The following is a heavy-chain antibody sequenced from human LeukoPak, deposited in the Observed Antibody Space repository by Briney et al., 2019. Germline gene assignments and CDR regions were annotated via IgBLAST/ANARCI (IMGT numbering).Heavy chain of an antibody. CDR2: INHSGST. CDR3: ARGPSFGVSSYFLDY. Sequence: KPSETLSLTCAVYGGSFSGYYWSWIRHPPGKGLEWIGEINHSGSTNYNPSLKSRGIMSVDTSKNQFTLKLTSVTAADTAVYYCARGPSFGVSSYFLDYWGQGTLVTVSS. J-gene: IGHJ4*02. CDR1: GGSFSGYY. V-gene: IGHV4-34*01. D-gene: IGHD3-16*01.